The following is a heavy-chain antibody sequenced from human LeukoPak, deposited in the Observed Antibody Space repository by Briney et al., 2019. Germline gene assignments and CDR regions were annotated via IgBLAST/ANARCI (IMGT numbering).Heavy chain of an antibody. J-gene: IGHJ4*02. D-gene: IGHD4-17*01. CDR3: ARTTLTHDYGDYLGYFDY. CDR1: GFTFDDYG. Sequence: GGSLRLSCAASGFTFDDYGMSWVRQAPGKGLEWVSGINWNGGSPGYADSVKGRFTISRDNAKNSLYLQMNSLRAEDTALYYCARTTLTHDYGDYLGYFDYWGQGTLVTVSS. CDR2: INWNGGSP. V-gene: IGHV3-20*04.